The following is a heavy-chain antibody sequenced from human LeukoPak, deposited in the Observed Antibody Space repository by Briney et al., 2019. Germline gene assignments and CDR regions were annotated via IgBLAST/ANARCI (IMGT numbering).Heavy chain of an antibody. CDR1: GFTFSRHW. CDR3: VRDKTTGNPVFDS. D-gene: IGHD3-9*01. CDR2: IKSDGTGP. V-gene: IGHV3-74*01. J-gene: IGHJ4*02. Sequence: GGSLRLSCAASGFTFSRHWMHWVRQAPGEGLVWVSFIKSDGTGPGYADSVQGRFTISRDNAQNTLYLQMNSLRVEDTAVYYCVRDKTTGNPVFDSWGQGTLVTVSS.